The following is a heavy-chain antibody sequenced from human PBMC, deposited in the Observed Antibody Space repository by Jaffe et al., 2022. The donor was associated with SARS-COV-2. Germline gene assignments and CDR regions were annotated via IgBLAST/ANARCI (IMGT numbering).Heavy chain of an antibody. J-gene: IGHJ6*02. D-gene: IGHD4-17*01. V-gene: IGHV3-15*01. Sequence: EVQLVESGGGLVKPGGSLRLSCAASGFTFSNAWMSWVRQAPGKGLEWVGRIKSKTDGGTTDYAAPVKGRFTISRDDSKNTLYLQMNSLKTEDTAVYYCTTDWPLRRDYYYGMDVWGQGTTVTVSS. CDR2: IKSKTDGGTT. CDR1: GFTFSNAW. CDR3: TTDWPLRRDYYYGMDV.